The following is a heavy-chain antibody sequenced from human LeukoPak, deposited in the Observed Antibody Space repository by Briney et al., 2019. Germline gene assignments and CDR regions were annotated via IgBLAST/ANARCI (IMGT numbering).Heavy chain of an antibody. Sequence: GGSLRLSCAASGFTFSSYAMSWVRQAPGKGLEWVSAISGSGGSTYYADSVRGRFTISRDNSKNTLYLQMNSLRAEDTAVYYCAKRGMITPRGYFDYWGQGTLVTVSS. V-gene: IGHV3-23*01. CDR3: AKRGMITPRGYFDY. CDR1: GFTFSSYA. J-gene: IGHJ4*02. D-gene: IGHD4-23*01. CDR2: ISGSGGST.